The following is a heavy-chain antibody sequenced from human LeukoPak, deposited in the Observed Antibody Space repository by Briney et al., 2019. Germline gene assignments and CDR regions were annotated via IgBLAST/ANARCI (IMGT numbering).Heavy chain of an antibody. CDR2: ISGSGGST. V-gene: IGHV3-23*01. CDR1: GFIFSSYN. CDR3: ARYYCPNGVCWHFDY. J-gene: IGHJ4*02. Sequence: GGSLRLSCAASGFIFSSYNMNWVRQAPGKGLEWVSAISGSGGSTYYADSVKGRFTISRDNSKNTLYLQMNSLRAEDTAVYYCARYYCPNGVCWHFDYWGRGTLVTVSS. D-gene: IGHD2-8*01.